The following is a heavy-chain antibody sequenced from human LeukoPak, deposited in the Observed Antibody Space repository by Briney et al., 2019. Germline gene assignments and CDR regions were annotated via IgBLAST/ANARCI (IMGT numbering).Heavy chain of an antibody. CDR3: ARGKSGTAARLWWFDP. V-gene: IGHV4-59*08. CDR2: ITGSIYFSGST. CDR1: GGSTNNYY. Sequence: SETLSLTCTVSGGSTNNYYWNWIRQPPGKGLEWIGYITGSIYFSGSTKYDPSLKSRVTISIDTSKNHFSLKLSSVTAADTAVYYCARGKSGTAARLWWFDPWGQGTLVTVSS. D-gene: IGHD6-6*01. J-gene: IGHJ5*02.